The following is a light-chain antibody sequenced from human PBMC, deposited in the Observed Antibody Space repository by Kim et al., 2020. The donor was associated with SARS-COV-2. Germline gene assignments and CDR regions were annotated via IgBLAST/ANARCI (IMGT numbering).Light chain of an antibody. CDR2: YDS. J-gene: IGLJ3*02. CDR1: NIGSKS. CDR3: QVWDSSSDHPGV. Sequence: SYELTQPPSVSVAPGKTARITCGGNNIGSKSVHWYQQKPGRAPVLVIYYDSDRPSGIPERFSGSNSGNTATLTISGVEAVDEADYYCQVWDSSSDHPGVFGGGTKLTVL. V-gene: IGLV3-21*04.